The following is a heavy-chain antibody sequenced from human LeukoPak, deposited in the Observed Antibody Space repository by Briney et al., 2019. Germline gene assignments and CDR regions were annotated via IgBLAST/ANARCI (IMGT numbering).Heavy chain of an antibody. CDR3: ARDPLAGQQLAQYWYFDL. D-gene: IGHD6-13*01. J-gene: IGHJ2*01. Sequence: SETLSLTCTVSGGSISSSSYYWGWIRQPPGKGLEWIGEINHSGSTNYNPSLKSRVTISVDTSKNQFSLKLSSVTAADTAVYYCARDPLAGQQLAQYWYFDLWGRGALVTVSS. V-gene: IGHV4-39*07. CDR1: GGSISSSSYY. CDR2: INHSGST.